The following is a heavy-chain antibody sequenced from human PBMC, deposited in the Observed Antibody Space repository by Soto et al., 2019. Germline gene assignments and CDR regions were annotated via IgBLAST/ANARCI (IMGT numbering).Heavy chain of an antibody. CDR2: ISYDGSNK. CDR3: AKDLVWFGELASWAFDI. Sequence: QVQLVESGGGVVQPGRSLRLSCAASGFTFSSYGMHWVRQAPGKGLEWVAVISYDGSNKYYADSVKGRFTISRDNSKNTLYLQMNSLRAEDTAVYYCAKDLVWFGELASWAFDIWGQGTMVTVSS. J-gene: IGHJ3*02. CDR1: GFTFSSYG. D-gene: IGHD3-10*01. V-gene: IGHV3-30*18.